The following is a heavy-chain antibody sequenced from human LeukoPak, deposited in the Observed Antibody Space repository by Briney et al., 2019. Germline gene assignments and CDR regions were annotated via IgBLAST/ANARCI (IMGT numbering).Heavy chain of an antibody. CDR3: ARSLTNYYDTRRRWFDP. V-gene: IGHV4-34*01. J-gene: IGHJ5*02. CDR2: INHSGST. Sequence: SETLSLTCAVYGGSFSGYYWSWIRQPPGKGLEWIGEINHSGSTNYNPSPKSRVTISVDTSKNQFSLKLSSVTAADTAVYYCARSLTNYYDTRRRWFDPWGQGTLVTVSS. CDR1: GGSFSGYY. D-gene: IGHD3-22*01.